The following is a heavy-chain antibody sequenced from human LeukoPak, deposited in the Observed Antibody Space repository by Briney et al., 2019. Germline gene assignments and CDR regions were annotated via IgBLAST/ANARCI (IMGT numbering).Heavy chain of an antibody. V-gene: IGHV4-61*01. D-gene: IGHD3-16*02. CDR1: GGSVSSGSYY. CDR2: IYYSGST. CDR3: ARETKGYDYVWGSYRYNWFDP. J-gene: IGHJ5*02. Sequence: SETLSLTCTVSGGSVSSGSYYWSWIRQPPGKGLEWIGYIYYSGSTNYNPSLKSRVTISVDTSKNQFSLKLSSVTAADTAVYYCARETKGYDYVWGSYRYNWFDPWGQGTLVTVSS.